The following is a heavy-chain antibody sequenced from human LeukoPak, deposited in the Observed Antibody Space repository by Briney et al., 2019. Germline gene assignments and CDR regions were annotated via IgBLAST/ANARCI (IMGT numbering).Heavy chain of an antibody. Sequence: GGSLRLSCAASGFTFSSYSMNWVRQAPGKGLEWVSSISSSGSTIYYADSVKGRFTISRDNAKNSLYLQMNSLRAEDTAVYYCASINNYDWFDPWGQGTLVTVSS. J-gene: IGHJ5*02. CDR2: ISSSGSTI. V-gene: IGHV3-48*04. D-gene: IGHD1-1*01. CDR1: GFTFSSYS. CDR3: ASINNYDWFDP.